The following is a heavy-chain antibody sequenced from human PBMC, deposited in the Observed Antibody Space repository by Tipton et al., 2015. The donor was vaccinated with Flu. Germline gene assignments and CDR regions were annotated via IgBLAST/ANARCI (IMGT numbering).Heavy chain of an antibody. J-gene: IGHJ4*02. CDR3: ARNPPLSGSGWGRPLDC. CDR2: ISGSGGTT. Sequence: SLRLSCAASGMTFNNYAMTWVRQAPGKGLEWVSFISGSGGTTYYVESVKGRFTISRDNSKNTVYLQMNSLRAGDTAVYYCARNPPLSGSGWGRPLDCWGQGTLVTVSS. D-gene: IGHD6-25*01. V-gene: IGHV3-23*01. CDR1: GMTFNNYA.